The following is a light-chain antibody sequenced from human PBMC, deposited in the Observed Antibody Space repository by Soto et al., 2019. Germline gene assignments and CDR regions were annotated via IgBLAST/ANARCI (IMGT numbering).Light chain of an antibody. CDR1: QSVNSR. Sequence: EIVLPQSPGTLSLSPGERATLSCRASQSVNSRLAWYQHKPGQAPRLLLSGASSRATGIPDRFSGSGSATDFTLTISRLEPEDFALYYCQHYGRSPITFGQGTRLEIK. J-gene: IGKJ5*01. CDR3: QHYGRSPIT. CDR2: GAS. V-gene: IGKV3-20*01.